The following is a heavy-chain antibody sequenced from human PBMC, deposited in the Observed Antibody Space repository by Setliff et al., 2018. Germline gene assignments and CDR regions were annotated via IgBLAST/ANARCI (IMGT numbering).Heavy chain of an antibody. CDR3: ARGFGYYYDSSGYYFHYGMDV. D-gene: IGHD3-22*01. CDR2: IYYSGST. Sequence: SETLSLTCTVSGGSISSHYWSWIRQPPGKGLEWIGSIYYSGSTNYNPSLKSRVTISVDTSKNQFSLKPSSVTAADTAVHYCARGFGYYYDSSGYYFHYGMDVWGQGTTVTVSS. V-gene: IGHV4-59*11. CDR1: GGSISSHY. J-gene: IGHJ6*02.